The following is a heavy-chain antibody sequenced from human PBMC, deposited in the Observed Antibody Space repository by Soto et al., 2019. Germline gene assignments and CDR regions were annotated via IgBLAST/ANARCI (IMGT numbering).Heavy chain of an antibody. CDR1: GYTFTSYY. Sequence: QVQLVQSGAEVKKPGASVKVSCKASGYTFTSYYMHWVRQAPGQGLEWMGIINPSGGSTSYAQKFLGRLPMIRDMFPSIVYMELSSLRSEDQVEYYCARDHAPPLEYCSGGSCYGMEVWGQGTTVTVSS. CDR2: INPSGGST. CDR3: ARDHAPPLEYCSGGSCYGMEV. J-gene: IGHJ6*02. D-gene: IGHD2-15*01. V-gene: IGHV1-46*01.